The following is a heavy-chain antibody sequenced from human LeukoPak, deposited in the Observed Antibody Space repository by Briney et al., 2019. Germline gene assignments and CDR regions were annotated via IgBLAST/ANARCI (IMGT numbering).Heavy chain of an antibody. D-gene: IGHD3-9*01. Sequence: SETLCLTCTVSGGSISSGGYYWSWIRQHPGKGLEWIGYIYYSGSTYYNPSLNSRVTISEDTSKNQFSLKLSSVTAADTAVYYCARSKADYDILTGYPRYYYYGMDVWGQGTTVSVSS. CDR3: ARSKADYDILTGYPRYYYYGMDV. J-gene: IGHJ6*02. CDR2: IYYSGST. V-gene: IGHV4-31*03. CDR1: GGSISSGGYY.